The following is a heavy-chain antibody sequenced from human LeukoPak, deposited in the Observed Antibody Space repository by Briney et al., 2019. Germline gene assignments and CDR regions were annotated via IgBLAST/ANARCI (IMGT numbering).Heavy chain of an antibody. CDR3: ARHSDVIGAI. J-gene: IGHJ4*02. CDR1: GYTFTHQW. V-gene: IGHV5-51*01. D-gene: IGHD3-10*01. Sequence: GESLKTSCKASGYTFTHQWIGWVRQMSGSGLEWMRINNPRDSDTIYSPSFQGHVTISADTSLNTAYLEWSSLEASDTAIYYCARHSDVIGAIWGQGTLVTVSS. CDR2: NNPRDSDT.